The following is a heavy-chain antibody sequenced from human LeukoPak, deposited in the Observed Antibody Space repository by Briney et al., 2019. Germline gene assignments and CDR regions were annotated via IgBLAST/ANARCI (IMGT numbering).Heavy chain of an antibody. D-gene: IGHD2-2*01. CDR3: ARDVGYCSSTSCSGQFD. CDR1: GYTFTSYD. V-gene: IGHV1-8*01. Sequence: ASVKVSCKASGYTFTSYDINWVRQATGQGLEWMGWMNPNSGNTAYAQKCEGRVTMTRNTSIRTAYMELSSLRSEDTAVYYCARDVGYCSSTSCSGQFDWGQGTLVTVSS. CDR2: MNPNSGNT. J-gene: IGHJ4*02.